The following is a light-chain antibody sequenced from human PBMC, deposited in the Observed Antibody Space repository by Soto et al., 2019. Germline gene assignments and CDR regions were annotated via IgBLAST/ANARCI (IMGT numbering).Light chain of an antibody. CDR3: QHSYSSPYT. J-gene: IGKJ3*01. CDR1: QSISSY. Sequence: DIQMTQSPSSLSASVGDRVTITCRASQSISSYLNWYHQKPGKAPNLLIYAASSLQSGVPSKFSGSGSGTDFTLTISSLQPEDFATYYCQHSYSSPYTFGPGTKVDSK. V-gene: IGKV1-39*01. CDR2: AAS.